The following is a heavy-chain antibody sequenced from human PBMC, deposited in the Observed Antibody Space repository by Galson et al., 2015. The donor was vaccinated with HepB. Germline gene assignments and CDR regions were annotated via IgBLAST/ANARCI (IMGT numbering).Heavy chain of an antibody. Sequence: SLRLSCAASGFTFSSYAMHWVRQAPGKGLEWVAVISYDGSNKYYADSVKGRFTISRDNSKNTLYLQMNSLRAEDTAVYYCARDRGRVSSGWYIPFDYWGQGTLVTVSS. CDR2: ISYDGSNK. V-gene: IGHV3-30-3*01. CDR1: GFTFSSYA. CDR3: ARDRGRVSSGWYIPFDY. J-gene: IGHJ4*02. D-gene: IGHD6-19*01.